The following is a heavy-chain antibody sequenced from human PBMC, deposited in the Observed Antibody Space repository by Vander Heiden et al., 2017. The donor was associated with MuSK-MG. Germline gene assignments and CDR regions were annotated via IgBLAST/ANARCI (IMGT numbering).Heavy chain of an antibody. CDR1: GGSISSGDYY. D-gene: IGHD1-26*01. V-gene: IGHV4-30-4*01. CDR3: AREGLGGNWFDP. CDR2: IYYSGST. J-gene: IGHJ5*02. Sequence: QVQLQESGPGLVKPSQTLSLTCTVSGGSISSGDYYWSWIRQPPGKGLEWIGYIYYSGSTYYTPSIKSRVTISVDTSKNQFSLKLSSVTAADTAVYYCAREGLGGNWFDPWGQGTLVTVSS.